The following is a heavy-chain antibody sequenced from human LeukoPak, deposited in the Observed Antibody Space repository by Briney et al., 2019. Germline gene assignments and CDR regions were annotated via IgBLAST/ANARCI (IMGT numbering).Heavy chain of an antibody. D-gene: IGHD3-22*01. CDR2: INPNSGGT. V-gene: IGHV1-2*02. Sequence: SVKVSCKASVYTFTGYYMHWLRQAPAQGLEWVGWINPNSGGTNNAQKFQGRGTMNRDTSISTAYMELSRLRSDDTAVYYCARGFPGYSRGRNGFDPWGEGALVTVSS. CDR3: ARGFPGYSRGRNGFDP. J-gene: IGHJ5*02. CDR1: VYTFTGYY.